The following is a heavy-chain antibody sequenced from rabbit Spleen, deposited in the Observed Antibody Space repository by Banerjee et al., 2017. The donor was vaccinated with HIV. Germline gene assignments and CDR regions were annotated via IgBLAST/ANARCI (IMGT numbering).Heavy chain of an antibody. Sequence: QSLEESGGDLVKPGASLTLTCTASGFSFSSSYWICWVRQAPGKGLEWISCIAGSSSGFSYSATWAKGRFTCSKTSSTTVTLQMTSLTVADTATYFCARDAGRGDYIDGVFNLWGPGTLVTVS. CDR1: GFSFSSSYW. D-gene: IGHD8-1*01. CDR2: IAGSSSGFS. CDR3: ARDAGRGDYIDGVFNL. J-gene: IGHJ4*01. V-gene: IGHV1S40*01.